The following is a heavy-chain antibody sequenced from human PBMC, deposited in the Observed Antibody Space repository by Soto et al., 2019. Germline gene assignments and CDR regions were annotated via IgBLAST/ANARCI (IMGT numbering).Heavy chain of an antibody. Sequence: QLQLQESGPGLVKPSETLSLTCRVSGASISGGNFFWGWIRQSPSKGLEWIASVHSSDNPYYNPSLRSRVSVSVDTSKNQFSLTVTSVTAADTAVYYCTRHLVSGTISRANWFDPWGQGARVTVSS. V-gene: IGHV4-39*01. D-gene: IGHD1-1*01. CDR2: VHSSDNP. CDR1: GASISGGNFF. J-gene: IGHJ5*02. CDR3: TRHLVSGTISRANWFDP.